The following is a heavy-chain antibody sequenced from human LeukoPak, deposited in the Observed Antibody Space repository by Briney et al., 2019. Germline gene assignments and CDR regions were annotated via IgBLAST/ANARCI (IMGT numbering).Heavy chain of an antibody. J-gene: IGHJ4*02. D-gene: IGHD1-26*01. CDR1: GFTFGDNW. Sequence: GGSLRLSCAASGFTFGDNWMHWVRQAPGKGPVWVSRMNSDGRSTYYADSVKGRFTISRDNAKNTLYLQMSSLRAEDTAVYYCARRGVTGSMFDYWGQGTLVTVSS. V-gene: IGHV3-74*01. CDR3: ARRGVTGSMFDY. CDR2: MNSDGRST.